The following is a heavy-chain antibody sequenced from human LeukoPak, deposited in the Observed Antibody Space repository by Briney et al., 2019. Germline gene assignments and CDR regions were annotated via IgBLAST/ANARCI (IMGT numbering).Heavy chain of an antibody. J-gene: IGHJ3*02. V-gene: IGHV3-74*01. CDR2: INSDGSST. D-gene: IGHD1-26*01. CDR3: AKDSTTHAFDI. CDR1: GFTFSSYW. Sequence: QTGGSLRLSCAASGFTFSSYWMHWVRQAPGKGLVWVSRINSDGSSTSYADSVKGRFTISRDNSKNTLYLQMNSLRAEDTAVYYCAKDSTTHAFDIWGQGTMVTVSS.